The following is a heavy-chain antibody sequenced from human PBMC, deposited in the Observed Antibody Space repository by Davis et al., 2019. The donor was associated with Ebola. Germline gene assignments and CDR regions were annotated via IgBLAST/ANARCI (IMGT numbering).Heavy chain of an antibody. CDR1: GYTFTSYY. Sequence: ASVKVSCKASGYTFTSYYMHWVRQAPGQGLEWMGIINPSGGSTSYAQKFQGRVTMTRDTSTSTVYMELSSLRSEDTAVYYCARVITMIVAGSWFDPWGQGTLVTVSS. J-gene: IGHJ5*02. V-gene: IGHV1-46*01. D-gene: IGHD3-22*01. CDR3: ARVITMIVAGSWFDP. CDR2: INPSGGST.